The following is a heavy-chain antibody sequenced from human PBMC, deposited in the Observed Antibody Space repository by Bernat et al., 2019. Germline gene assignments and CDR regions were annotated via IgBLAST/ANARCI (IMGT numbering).Heavy chain of an antibody. CDR2: IWYDGSNK. J-gene: IGHJ4*02. V-gene: IGHV3-33*01. CDR3: GMADKRYYFDY. CDR1: GFTFSSYG. D-gene: IGHD2-8*01. Sequence: QVQLVESGGGVVQPGRSLRLSCAASGFTFSSYGMPWVRQAPGKGLGWVAVIWYDGSNKYYADSVKGRVTISRDNSKNTLYLQMNSLRAEDTAVYYCGMADKRYYFDYWGQGTLVTVSS.